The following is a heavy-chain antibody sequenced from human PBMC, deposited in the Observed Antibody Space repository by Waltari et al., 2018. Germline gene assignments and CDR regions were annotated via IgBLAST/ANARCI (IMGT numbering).Heavy chain of an antibody. CDR2: ISSRSSYI. D-gene: IGHD2-15*01. J-gene: IGHJ4*02. Sequence: EVQLVESGGGLVKPGGSLRLSCAASGFTFSSYSMNWVRQAPGKGLEEVSSISSRSSYIYYADSVKGRFTIARDNAKNSLYLQMNSLRAEDTAVYYCARGVVVVAAFDYWGQGTLVTVSS. V-gene: IGHV3-21*01. CDR3: ARGVVVVAAFDY. CDR1: GFTFSSYS.